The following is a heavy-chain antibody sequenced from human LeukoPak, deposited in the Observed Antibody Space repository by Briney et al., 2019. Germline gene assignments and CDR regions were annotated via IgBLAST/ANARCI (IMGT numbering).Heavy chain of an antibody. J-gene: IGHJ6*02. Sequence: GGSMRVSCAASGFTFSSYSMNWVRQAPGKGLKCVSSISSSSSYIYYADSVKGRFTISRDNAKNSLYLQMNSLRAEDTAVYYCAKRVSEWELGYGMDVWGQGTTVTVSS. V-gene: IGHV3-21*01. CDR1: GFTFSSYS. D-gene: IGHD1-26*01. CDR3: AKRVSEWELGYGMDV. CDR2: ISSSSSYI.